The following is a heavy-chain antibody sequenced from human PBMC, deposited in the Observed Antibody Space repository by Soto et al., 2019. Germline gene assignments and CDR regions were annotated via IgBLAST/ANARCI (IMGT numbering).Heavy chain of an antibody. CDR2: ISYDGNYI. D-gene: IGHD3-16*01. V-gene: IGHV3-30*18. J-gene: IGHJ6*02. Sequence: LSCEASGFAFSSYAMHWVRQAPGKGLEWVGVISYDGNYIYYADSVKGRFTISRDNSKNTLYVQVNSLRPEDTAVYYCAKGILSATIGPYAIDFWGQGTTVTVSS. CDR3: AKGILSATIGPYAIDF. CDR1: GFAFSSYA.